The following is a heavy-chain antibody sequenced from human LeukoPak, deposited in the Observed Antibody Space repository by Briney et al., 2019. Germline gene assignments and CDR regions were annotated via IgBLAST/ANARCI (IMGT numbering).Heavy chain of an antibody. Sequence: ETLSLTCTVSGGSISSSSYYWGWIRQPPGKGLEWIGSIYYSGSTYYNPSLKSRVTISVDTSKNQFSLKLSSVTAADTAVYYCARQTRLRLGELSLNFDYWGQGTLVTVSS. J-gene: IGHJ4*02. CDR2: IYYSGST. D-gene: IGHD3-16*02. CDR3: ARQTRLRLGELSLNFDY. CDR1: GGSISSSSYY. V-gene: IGHV4-39*01.